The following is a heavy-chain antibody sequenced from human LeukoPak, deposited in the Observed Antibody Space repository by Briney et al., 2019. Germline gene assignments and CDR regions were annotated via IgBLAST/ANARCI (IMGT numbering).Heavy chain of an antibody. J-gene: IGHJ6*03. CDR2: ISYDGSNK. CDR1: GFTFSSYA. D-gene: IGHD3-22*01. CDR3: ARDGALVNYYYYYMDV. V-gene: IGHV3-30-3*01. Sequence: PGGSLRLSCAASGFTFSSYAMHWVRQAPGKGLEWVAVISYDGSNKYYADSVKGRFTISRDNSKNTLYLQMNSLRAEDTAVYYCARDGALVNYYYYYMDVWGKGTTVTVSS.